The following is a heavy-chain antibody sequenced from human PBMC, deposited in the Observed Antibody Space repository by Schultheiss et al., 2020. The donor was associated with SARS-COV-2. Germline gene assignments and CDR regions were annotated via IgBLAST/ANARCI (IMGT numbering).Heavy chain of an antibody. CDR2: ISSSSSTI. V-gene: IGHV3-48*01. CDR1: GFTFSSYS. D-gene: IGHD6-13*01. CDR3: AREDIAAAVGVLDY. J-gene: IGHJ4*02. Sequence: GESLKISCAASGFTFSSYSMNWVRQAPGKGLEWVSYISSSSSTIYYADSVKGRFTISRDNAKNSLYLQMNSLRAEDTAVYYCAREDIAAAVGVLDYWGQGTLVTVSS.